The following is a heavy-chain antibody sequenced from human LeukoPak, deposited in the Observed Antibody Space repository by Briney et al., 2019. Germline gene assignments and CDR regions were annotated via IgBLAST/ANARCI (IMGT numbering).Heavy chain of an antibody. Sequence: SQTLSLTCTVSGGSISSGPYCWGWIRQPAGKGLEWIAYIYYTGSTKYSPSLQSRVTISVDTSKNRLSLQLTSVTAADTAVYYCARGRGRYYYGSGSYTPRHYYYYYMDVWGKGTTVTVSS. CDR2: IYYTGST. J-gene: IGHJ6*03. D-gene: IGHD3-10*01. V-gene: IGHV4-61*10. CDR3: ARGRGRYYYGSGSYTPRHYYYYYMDV. CDR1: GGSISSGPYC.